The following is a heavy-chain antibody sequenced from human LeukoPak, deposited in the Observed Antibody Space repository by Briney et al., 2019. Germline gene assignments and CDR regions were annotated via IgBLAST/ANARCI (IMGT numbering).Heavy chain of an antibody. CDR1: GGTFSGYA. Sequence: ASVKVSCKASGGTFSGYAISWVRQAPGQGLEWMGRIIPIFGTANYAQKFQGRVTITTDESTSTAYMELSSLRSEDTAVYYCARGYSSSWYDSDNWFDPWGQGTLVTVSS. CDR3: ARGYSSSWYDSDNWFDP. V-gene: IGHV1-69*05. CDR2: IIPIFGTA. D-gene: IGHD6-13*01. J-gene: IGHJ5*02.